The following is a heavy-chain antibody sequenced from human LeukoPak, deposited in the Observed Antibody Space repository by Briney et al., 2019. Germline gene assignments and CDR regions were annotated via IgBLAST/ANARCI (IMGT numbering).Heavy chain of an antibody. CDR1: GYTFTSYG. D-gene: IGHD2-2*02. CDR3: AREFVGDIVVVPAAIHAFDI. CDR2: ISAYNGNT. J-gene: IGHJ3*02. Sequence: ASVMVSCKASGYTFTSYGISWVRQAPGQGLEWMGWISAYNGNTNYAQKLQGRVTMTTDTSTSTAYMELRSLRSDDTAVYYCAREFVGDIVVVPAAIHAFDIWGQGTMVTVSS. V-gene: IGHV1-18*01.